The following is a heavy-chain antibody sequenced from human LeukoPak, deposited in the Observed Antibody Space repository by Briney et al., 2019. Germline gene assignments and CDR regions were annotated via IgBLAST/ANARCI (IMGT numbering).Heavy chain of an antibody. V-gene: IGHV4-34*01. CDR3: ARGGYCSSTSCYSLLDP. CDR2: INHSGST. CDR1: GGSFSGYY. Sequence: SETLSLTCAVYGGSFSGYYWSWIRQPPGKGLEWIGEINHSGSTNYNPSLKSRVTISVDTSKNQFSLKLSSVTAADTAVYYCARGGYCSSTSCYSLLDPWAREPWSPSPQ. D-gene: IGHD2-2*02. J-gene: IGHJ5*02.